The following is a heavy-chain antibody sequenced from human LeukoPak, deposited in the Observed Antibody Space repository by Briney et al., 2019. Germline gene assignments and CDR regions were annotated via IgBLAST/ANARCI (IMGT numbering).Heavy chain of an antibody. CDR3: AKVLNRAVADADH. Sequence: GGSLRLSCAASGFTFDDYPMHWVRQAPGKGLQWVSVIAGDGSTYYIDSVKGRLTISRDNSKNTLYLQINSLRVEDTAVYYCAKVLNRAVADADHWGQGTLVTVSS. J-gene: IGHJ5*02. D-gene: IGHD6-19*01. CDR1: GFTFDDYP. V-gene: IGHV3-43*01. CDR2: IAGDGST.